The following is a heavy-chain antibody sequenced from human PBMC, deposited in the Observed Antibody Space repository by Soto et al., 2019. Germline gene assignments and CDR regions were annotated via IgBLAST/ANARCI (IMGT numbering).Heavy chain of an antibody. Sequence: GASVKVSCKTSTYTFTRNAMHWLRQAPGERLEWMGWSNAGNGNPKYSQKFQGRVTITRDTSASTAYMELSSLRSEDTSVYFCASGIDYGELDLWGLGTLVTVSS. CDR2: SNAGNGNP. V-gene: IGHV1-3*01. CDR1: TYTFTRNA. J-gene: IGHJ4*02. D-gene: IGHD4-17*01. CDR3: ASGIDYGELDL.